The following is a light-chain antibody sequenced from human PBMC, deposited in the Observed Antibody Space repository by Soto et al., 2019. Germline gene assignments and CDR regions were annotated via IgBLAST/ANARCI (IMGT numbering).Light chain of an antibody. CDR1: QSISSW. Sequence: DIQMTQSPSTLSASVGDRVTITCRASQSISSWLAWYQQKPGKAPKLLIYDASSLESGVPSRFSGSGSGTEFTLTISSLQPDDFANYYCQQYNSYTWTFGQGTQVDIK. V-gene: IGKV1-5*01. CDR3: QQYNSYTWT. CDR2: DAS. J-gene: IGKJ1*01.